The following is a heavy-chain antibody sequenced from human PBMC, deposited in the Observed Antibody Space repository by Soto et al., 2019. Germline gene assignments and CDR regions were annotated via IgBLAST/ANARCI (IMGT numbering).Heavy chain of an antibody. CDR2: INPNGGYT. V-gene: IGHV1-46*01. CDR1: GYDFFKYN. D-gene: IGHD2-21*02. Sequence: QVQLVQSGAEVKKPGASVKVSCKTSGYDFFKYNMHWVRQAPGQGLEWMGVINPNGGYTRHAQKFQGRVIITGDTSSKIVYMELSGLTSADTAMYYCTRADSDVVILPDVRPLFDLWGQGALVTVSS. CDR3: TRADSDVVILPDVRPLFDL. J-gene: IGHJ4*02.